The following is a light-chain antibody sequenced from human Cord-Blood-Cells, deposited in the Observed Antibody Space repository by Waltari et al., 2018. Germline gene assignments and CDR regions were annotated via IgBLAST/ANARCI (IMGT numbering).Light chain of an antibody. CDR3: SSYTSSSTVV. J-gene: IGLJ2*01. V-gene: IGLV2-14*01. CDR1: SCDVGGYNY. Sequence: QSALTQPASVSWSPGPPLTISCTGASCDVGGYNYVSWYQQHPGKAPNLMIYDVSNRPSGVSNRFCGSKCGNTASLAISGSQAENEADYYCSSYTSSSTVVFGGGTKLTVL. CDR2: DVS.